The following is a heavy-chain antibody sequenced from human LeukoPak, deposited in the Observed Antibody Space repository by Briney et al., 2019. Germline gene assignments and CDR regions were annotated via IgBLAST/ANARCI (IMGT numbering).Heavy chain of an antibody. CDR2: ISGSGGST. CDR3: AKPLKRGYSGYHDY. J-gene: IGHJ4*02. V-gene: IGHV3-23*01. Sequence: PGGSLRLSCAASGFTFSSYAINWVRQAPGKGLEWVSAISGSGGSTYYADSVKGRFTISRDNSKNTLYLQMNSLKAEDTAVYYCAKPLKRGYSGYHDYWGQGTLVTVSS. D-gene: IGHD5-12*01. CDR1: GFTFSSYA.